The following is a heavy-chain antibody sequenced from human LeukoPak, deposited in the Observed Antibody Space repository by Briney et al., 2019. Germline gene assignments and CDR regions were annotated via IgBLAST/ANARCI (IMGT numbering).Heavy chain of an antibody. CDR2: INAGNGNT. V-gene: IGHV1-3*01. D-gene: IGHD3-22*01. Sequence: GASVKVSCKASGYTFTSYAMHWVRQAPGQRLEWMGWINAGNGNTKYSQKFQGRVTITRDTSASTAYMELSSLRSEDTAVYYCARVPPYYYDSSGPTILDAFDIWGQGTMVTVSS. CDR3: ARVPPYYYDSSGPTILDAFDI. CDR1: GYTFTSYA. J-gene: IGHJ3*02.